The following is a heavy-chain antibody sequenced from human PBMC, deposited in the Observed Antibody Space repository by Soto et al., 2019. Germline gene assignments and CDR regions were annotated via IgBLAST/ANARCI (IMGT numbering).Heavy chain of an antibody. CDR2: IYYSGST. Sequence: QVQLQESGPGLVKPSQTLSLTCTVSGDSITSGGYYWSWIRQHPGKVLEWIGYIYYSGSTYYNPSLKSRVTISVDTSKNQCSLKLSSVTAADTAVYYCARSPHYCSSTSCPERNWFDPWGQGTLVTVSS. CDR3: ARSPHYCSSTSCPERNWFDP. D-gene: IGHD2-2*01. J-gene: IGHJ5*02. V-gene: IGHV4-31*03. CDR1: GDSITSGGYY.